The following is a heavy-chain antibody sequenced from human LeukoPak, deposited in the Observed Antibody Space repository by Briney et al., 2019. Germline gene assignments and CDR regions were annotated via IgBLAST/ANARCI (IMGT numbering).Heavy chain of an antibody. V-gene: IGHV1-69*05. CDR1: GGTFSSYA. CDR2: ITPIFGTA. J-gene: IGHJ4*02. CDR3: ARTFYDILTGALGY. Sequence: SVKVSCKASGGTFSSYAISWVRQAPGQGLEWMGGITPIFGTANYAQKFQGRVTITTDESTSTAYMELSSLRSEDTAVYYCARTFYDILTGALGYWGQGTLVTVSS. D-gene: IGHD3-9*01.